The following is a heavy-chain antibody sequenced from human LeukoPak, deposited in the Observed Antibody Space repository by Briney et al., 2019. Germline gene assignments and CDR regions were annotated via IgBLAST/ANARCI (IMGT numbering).Heavy chain of an antibody. CDR3: ARDGLYYYGSGSYYNSYYYYGMDV. CDR1: GGSISSYY. Sequence: SETLSLTCTVSGGSISSYYWSWIRQPPGKGLEWIGYIYYSGSTNYNPSLKSRVTISVDTSKNQFSLKLSSVTAADTAVYYCARDGLYYYGSGSYYNSYYYYGMDVWGQGTTVTVYS. J-gene: IGHJ6*02. D-gene: IGHD3-10*01. V-gene: IGHV4-59*01. CDR2: IYYSGST.